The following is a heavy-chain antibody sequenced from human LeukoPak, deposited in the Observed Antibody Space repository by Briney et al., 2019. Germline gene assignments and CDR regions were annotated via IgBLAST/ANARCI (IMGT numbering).Heavy chain of an antibody. CDR3: AREELLDYYGPGSYYWFDP. Sequence: SQTLSLTCAISGDSVSSNSAAWNWIRQSPSRGLEWLGRTKYRSKWHNDYAVSVKSRITINADTSKNQFSLQLNSVTPEDTAVYYCAREELLDYYGPGSYYWFDPWGQGTLVTVSS. J-gene: IGHJ5*02. D-gene: IGHD3-10*01. CDR1: GDSVSSNSAA. V-gene: IGHV6-1*01. CDR2: TKYRSKWHN.